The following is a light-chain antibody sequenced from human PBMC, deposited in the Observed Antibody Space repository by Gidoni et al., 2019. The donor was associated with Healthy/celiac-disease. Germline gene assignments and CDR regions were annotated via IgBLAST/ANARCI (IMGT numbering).Light chain of an antibody. V-gene: IGKV1-5*03. Sequence: DIQMTQSPSTLSASVGDRVTITCRASQSISSWLAWYQQKPGKAPKLLFYKASSLESGVPSRFSGSGSGTEFTLTISSLQPDDFATYYCQQYNSYSYTFXQXTKLXIK. CDR2: KAS. CDR1: QSISSW. CDR3: QQYNSYSYT. J-gene: IGKJ2*01.